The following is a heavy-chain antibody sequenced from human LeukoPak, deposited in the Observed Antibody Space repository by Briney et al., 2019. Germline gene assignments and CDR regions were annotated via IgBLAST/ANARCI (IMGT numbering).Heavy chain of an antibody. Sequence: GASVKVSCKASGYTFTSYGISWVRQAPGQGLEWMGWISTYNANTNYAQKFKGRVTMTTDTSTSTAYMELRSLRPGDTAVYYCAXXXXPGDTSMVKGDYWGQGTLVTVSS. J-gene: IGHJ4*02. CDR1: GYTFTSYG. CDR2: ISTYNANT. V-gene: IGHV1-18*01. D-gene: IGHD5-18*01. CDR3: AXXXXPGDTSMVKGDY.